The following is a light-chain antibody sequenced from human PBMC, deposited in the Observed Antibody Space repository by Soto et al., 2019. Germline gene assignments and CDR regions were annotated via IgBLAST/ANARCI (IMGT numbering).Light chain of an antibody. CDR1: NSDIGNYNF. CDR2: EVN. Sequence: QSALTQPPSASGSPGQSVAISCTRTNSDIGNYNFVSWYQQHPGKAPKLMIYEVNKRPSGVPDRFSGSKSGNTASLTVSGLQPEDEADYYCSSYAGSNNLLFGGGTKLTV. J-gene: IGLJ2*01. V-gene: IGLV2-8*01. CDR3: SSYAGSNNLL.